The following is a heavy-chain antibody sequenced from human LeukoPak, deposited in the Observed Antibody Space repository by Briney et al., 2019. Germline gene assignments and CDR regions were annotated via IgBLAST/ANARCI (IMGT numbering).Heavy chain of an antibody. CDR1: GFTVSSNY. J-gene: IGHJ4*02. D-gene: IGHD3-10*01. V-gene: IGHV3-53*01. CDR2: IYSGGNT. CDR3: AKDLGAGGGSVFDY. Sequence: GGSLRLSCAASGFTVSSNYMSWVRQAPGKGLEWVSVIYSGGNTYYADSVKGRFTISRDNSKDTLYLQMNSLRAEDTAVYYCAKDLGAGGGSVFDYWGQGTLVTVSS.